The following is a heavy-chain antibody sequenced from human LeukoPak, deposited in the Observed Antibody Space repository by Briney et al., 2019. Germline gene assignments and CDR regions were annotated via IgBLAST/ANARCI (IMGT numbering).Heavy chain of an antibody. J-gene: IGHJ3*02. CDR2: ISHDGSKN. V-gene: IGHV3-30-3*01. Sequence: GGSLRLSCAASGFTFSDFNFHWVRQAPGKELEWMAFISHDGSKNQHADSVKGRFTISRDNSKSTLYLQMNSLRIEDTAVYYCVSEGIEVGSAFDIWGQGTMVTVSS. CDR1: GFTFSDFN. CDR3: VSEGIEVGSAFDI. D-gene: IGHD2-15*01.